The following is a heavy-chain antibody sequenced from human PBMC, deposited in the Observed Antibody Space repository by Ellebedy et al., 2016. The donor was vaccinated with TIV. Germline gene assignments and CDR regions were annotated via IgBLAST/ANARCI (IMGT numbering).Heavy chain of an antibody. CDR1: GFTFSSYS. CDR2: ISSSSSYI. Sequence: PGGSLRLSCAASGFTFSSYSMNWVRQAPGKGLEWVSSISSSSSYIYYADSVKGRFTISRDNAKNSLYLQMNSLRAEDTAVYYCARAGDSSGYFDSWGQGTLVTVSS. D-gene: IGHD3-22*01. J-gene: IGHJ4*02. CDR3: ARAGDSSGYFDS. V-gene: IGHV3-21*04.